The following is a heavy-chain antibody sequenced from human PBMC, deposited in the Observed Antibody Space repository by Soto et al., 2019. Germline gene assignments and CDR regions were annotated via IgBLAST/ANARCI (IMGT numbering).Heavy chain of an antibody. J-gene: IGHJ5*02. CDR3: AHRTTTVTWWFDP. V-gene: IGHV2-5*02. CDR2: IYWDDDE. D-gene: IGHD4-17*01. Sequence: QITLRESGPTLVKPTQTLTLTSTFSGFSITTSGVGVGWIGQPPGKALEWLALIYWDDDERYSLTLKSRLTITKDTSKNQVVLTMTNMDLADTATYFCAHRTTTVTWWFDPWGQGTLVTVSS. CDR1: GFSITTSGVG.